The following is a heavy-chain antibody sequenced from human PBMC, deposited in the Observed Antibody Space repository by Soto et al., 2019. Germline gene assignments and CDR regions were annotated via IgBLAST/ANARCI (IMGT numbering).Heavy chain of an antibody. CDR3: ARVDCYGGNSGYFDL. CDR1: GFTVSSNY. CDR2: IYSGGST. D-gene: IGHD2-21*02. Sequence: EVQLVESGGDLVQPGGSLRLSCAASGFTVSSNYMSWVRQAPGKGLEWVSVIYSGGSTYYADSVKGRFTISRHNSKNTLYLQMNSLRAEDTAVYYCARVDCYGGNSGYFDLWGRGTLVTVSS. V-gene: IGHV3-53*04. J-gene: IGHJ2*01.